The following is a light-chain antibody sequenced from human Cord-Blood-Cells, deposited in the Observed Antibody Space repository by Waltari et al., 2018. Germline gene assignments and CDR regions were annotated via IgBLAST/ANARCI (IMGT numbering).Light chain of an antibody. J-gene: IGKJ1*01. V-gene: IGKV3-15*01. CDR3: QQYNNWPPWT. Sequence: EIVMTQSPATLSASPGERATLSCRASKSVSSNLAWYQPKPGQAPRLPIYGASTRATGIPARFSGSGSGTEFTLTISSLQSEDFAVYYCQQYNNWPPWTFGQGTKVEIK. CDR1: KSVSSN. CDR2: GAS.